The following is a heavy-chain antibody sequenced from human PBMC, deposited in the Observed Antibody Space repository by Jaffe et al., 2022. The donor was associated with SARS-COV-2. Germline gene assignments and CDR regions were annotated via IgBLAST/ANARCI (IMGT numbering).Heavy chain of an antibody. J-gene: IGHJ4*02. V-gene: IGHV3-30-3*01. Sequence: QVQLVESGGGVVQPGRSLRLSCAASGFTFSSYAMHWVRQAPGKGLEWVAVISYDGSNKYYADSVKGRFTISRDNSKNTLYLQMNSLRAEDTAVYYCARDWGYYQMYYFDYWGQGTLVTVSS. CDR1: GFTFSSYA. CDR2: ISYDGSNK. D-gene: IGHD3-22*01. CDR3: ARDWGYYQMYYFDY.